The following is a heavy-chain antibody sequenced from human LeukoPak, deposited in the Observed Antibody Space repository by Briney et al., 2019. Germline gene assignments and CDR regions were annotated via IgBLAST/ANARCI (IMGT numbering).Heavy chain of an antibody. V-gene: IGHV3-30-3*01. CDR2: ISYGGSNK. D-gene: IGHD6-6*01. J-gene: IGHJ4*02. Sequence: PGGSLRLSCAASGFTFSSYAMHWVRQAPGKGLEWVAVISYGGSNKYYADSVKGRFTISRDNSKNTLYLQMNSLRAEDTAVYYCARGSFEYSSSSVDYWGQGTLVTVSS. CDR1: GFTFSSYA. CDR3: ARGSFEYSSSSVDY.